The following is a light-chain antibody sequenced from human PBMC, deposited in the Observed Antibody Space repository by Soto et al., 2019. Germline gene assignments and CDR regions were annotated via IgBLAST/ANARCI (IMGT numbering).Light chain of an antibody. CDR2: EGS. J-gene: IGLJ3*02. CDR3: CSYAGSTSWV. CDR1: SSDVGSYNL. Sequence: QCALTQPASVSGSPGQSITISCTGTSSDVGSYNLVSWYQQYPGKAPKLMVYEGSKRPSGVSNRFSGSKSGNTASLTISGLQAEDEADYYCCSYAGSTSWVFGGGTKVTVL. V-gene: IGLV2-23*01.